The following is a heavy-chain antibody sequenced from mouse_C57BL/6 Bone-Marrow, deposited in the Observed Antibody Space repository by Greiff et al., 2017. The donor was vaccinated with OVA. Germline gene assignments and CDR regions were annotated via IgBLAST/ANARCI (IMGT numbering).Heavy chain of an antibody. CDR3: ARPAMDY. CDR2: IHPNSGST. Sequence: QVQLQQPGAELVKPGASVTLSCKASGYTFTRYWMHWVTQRPGQGLEWIGMIHPNSGSTNSNEKFKSKATLTVDKSSSTAYMQLSSLTSEDSAVYYCARPAMDYWGQGTSVTVSS. J-gene: IGHJ4*01. CDR1: GYTFTRYW. V-gene: IGHV1-64*01.